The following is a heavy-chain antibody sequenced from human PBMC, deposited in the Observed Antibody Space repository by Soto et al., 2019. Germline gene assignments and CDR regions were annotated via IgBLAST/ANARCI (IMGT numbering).Heavy chain of an antibody. V-gene: IGHV1-18*01. Sequence: QVQLVQSGAEVKKPGASVKVSCKASGYTFISYGISWVRQAPGQGLEWMGWISAYNGNTNYAQKLQGRVTLTTDTSTSTAYMELRSLSSDETAVYYCARSYVDTDYYHYYGMDVWRQWTTVSVSS. CDR1: GYTFISYG. J-gene: IGHJ6*02. CDR3: ARSYVDTDYYHYYGMDV. D-gene: IGHD3-16*01. CDR2: ISAYNGNT.